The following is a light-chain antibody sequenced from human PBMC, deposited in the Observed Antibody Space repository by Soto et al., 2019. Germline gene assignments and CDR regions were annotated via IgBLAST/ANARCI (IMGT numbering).Light chain of an antibody. CDR3: SAWNDSLHGHV. V-gene: IGLV1-44*01. CDR2: SNN. J-gene: IGLJ1*01. Sequence: QSVLTQPPSASGTPGQRVPISCSGSSSNIGSNTVNWYQQLPGTAPKLLIYSNNQRPSGVPERFSGSKSGTSASLAISGLQSEDEADYYCSAWNDSLHGHVFGTGTKLTVL. CDR1: SSNIGSNT.